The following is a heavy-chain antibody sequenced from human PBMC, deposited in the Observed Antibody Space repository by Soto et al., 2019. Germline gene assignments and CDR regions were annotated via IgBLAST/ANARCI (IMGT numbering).Heavy chain of an antibody. D-gene: IGHD3-16*01. CDR3: VKFGAPRYFDY. Sequence: EVQLFESGGGLVQPGGSLRLSCAASGFSFSSSAMTWARQAPGKGLEWVSFISASSTSTYYSDSVQGRFTISRDNSKNTLYLQMSSLRADDTALYYCVKFGAPRYFDYWGQGTPVTVSS. V-gene: IGHV3-23*01. J-gene: IGHJ4*02. CDR1: GFSFSSSA. CDR2: ISASSTST.